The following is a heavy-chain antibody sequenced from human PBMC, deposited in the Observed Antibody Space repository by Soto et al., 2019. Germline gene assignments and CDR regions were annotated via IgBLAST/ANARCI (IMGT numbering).Heavy chain of an antibody. J-gene: IGHJ4*02. CDR1: GFTFSSYI. Sequence: PGGSLRVSCAASGFTFSSYIMNWVRPAPGKGLEWVSSISSSSSYIYYADSVKGRFTISRDNAKNSLYLQMNSLRAEDTAVYYCARDRHSLYYDSSGYYSPFDYWGQGTLVTVSS. CDR3: ARDRHSLYYDSSGYYSPFDY. V-gene: IGHV3-21*01. D-gene: IGHD3-22*01. CDR2: ISSSSSYI.